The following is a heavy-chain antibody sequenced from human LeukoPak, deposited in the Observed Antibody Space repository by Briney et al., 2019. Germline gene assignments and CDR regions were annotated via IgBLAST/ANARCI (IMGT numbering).Heavy chain of an antibody. D-gene: IGHD2-15*01. CDR1: GGSIRNYY. V-gene: IGHV4-59*01. J-gene: IGHJ4*02. CDR2: IDYDGST. CDR3: ARGGWSLDY. Sequence: SETLSLTCTVSGGSIRNYYWSWIRQPPGQRLEWIGYIDYDGSTNYNPSLKSRVAISVDTSKNHFSLQLTSVTAADTAVYYCARGGWSLDYWGQGALVTVSS.